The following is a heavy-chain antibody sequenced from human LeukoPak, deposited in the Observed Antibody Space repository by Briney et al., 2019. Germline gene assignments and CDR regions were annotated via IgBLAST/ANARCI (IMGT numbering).Heavy chain of an antibody. J-gene: IGHJ4*02. CDR1: GFTFSTYW. Sequence: GGSLRLSCAASGFTFSTYWMSWVRQAPGQGLEWVANIKEDGSEKYYGDSVKGRFTISRDNAKNSLYLEMNSLRVEDTAVYYCARDSSGYQWGQGTLVTVSS. CDR3: ARDSSGYQ. V-gene: IGHV3-7*01. D-gene: IGHD3-22*01. CDR2: IKEDGSEK.